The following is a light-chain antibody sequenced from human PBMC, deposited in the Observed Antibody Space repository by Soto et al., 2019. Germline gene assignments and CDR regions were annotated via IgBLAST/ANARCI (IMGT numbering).Light chain of an antibody. Sequence: DIQMTQSPATLSASVGDSVTITCRASQSISHWLAWYQQKPGKAPELLIYAASTLQSGVPSRFSGSGSGTDFTLTISCLQSEDFATYYCQQYYSFPLTFGGGTKVDI. J-gene: IGKJ4*01. CDR1: QSISHW. CDR2: AAS. V-gene: IGKV1-5*01. CDR3: QQYYSFPLT.